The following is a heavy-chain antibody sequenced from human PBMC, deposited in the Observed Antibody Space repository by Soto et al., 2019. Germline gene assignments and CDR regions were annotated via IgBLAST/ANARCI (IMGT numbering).Heavy chain of an antibody. CDR2: IRYDGFNK. D-gene: IGHD6-13*01. CDR1: GFSFNDYG. Sequence: PGGSLRLSCAASGFSFNDYGLHWVRQAPGKGLEWLAVIRYDGFNKYYAASVKGRFTISRDNSKKTVFLEMNSLSADDTALYYCARGSISTSWSAEAIDYWGQGTLVTVSS. CDR3: ARGSISTSWSAEAIDY. J-gene: IGHJ4*02. V-gene: IGHV3-33*01.